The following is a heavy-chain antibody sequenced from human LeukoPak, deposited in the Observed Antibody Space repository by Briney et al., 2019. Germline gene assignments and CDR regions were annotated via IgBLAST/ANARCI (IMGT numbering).Heavy chain of an antibody. J-gene: IGHJ4*02. D-gene: IGHD3-22*01. CDR2: IYYSGST. V-gene: IGHV4-30-4*01. CDR1: GGSISSGDYY. Sequence: SQTLSLTCTVSGGSISSGDYYWSWIRQPPGKGLEWIGYIYYSGSTYYNPSLKSRVTISVDTSKNQFSLKLSSVTAADTAVYYCAREGYYDSSGRSFPDYWGQGTLVTVSS. CDR3: AREGYYDSSGRSFPDY.